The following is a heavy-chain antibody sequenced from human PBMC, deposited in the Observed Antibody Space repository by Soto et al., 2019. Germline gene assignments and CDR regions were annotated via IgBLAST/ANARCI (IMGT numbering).Heavy chain of an antibody. CDR1: GGTFTTYA. D-gene: IGHD6-13*01. V-gene: IGHV3-30-3*01. CDR3: ARDSDIGAAGYFFDH. Sequence: QVQLVQSGAEVKKPGSSVKVSCKASGGTFTTYAIHWVRQAPGKGLEWVAVISSDGIDKYHADSVKGRFTISRDNSKNTLYLQMNSLRPEDTAVYYCARDSDIGAAGYFFDHWGQGTLVTVSS. J-gene: IGHJ4*02. CDR2: ISSDGIDK.